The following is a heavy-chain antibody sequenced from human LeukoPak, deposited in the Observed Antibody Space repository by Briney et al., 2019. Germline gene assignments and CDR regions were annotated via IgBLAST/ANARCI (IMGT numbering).Heavy chain of an antibody. CDR1: GFTFSSYA. J-gene: IGHJ6*03. CDR3: ARDEYGSGSYYYMDV. V-gene: IGHV3-30-3*01. CDR2: ISYDGSNK. Sequence: GGSLRLSCAASGFTFSSYAMHWVRQAPGKGLEWVAVISYDGSNKYYADSVKGRFTISRDNSKNTLYLQMNSLRAEDTAVYYCARDEYGSGSYYYMDVWGKGTTVTVSS. D-gene: IGHD3-10*01.